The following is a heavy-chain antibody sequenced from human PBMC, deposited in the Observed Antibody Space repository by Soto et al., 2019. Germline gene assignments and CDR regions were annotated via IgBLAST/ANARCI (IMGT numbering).Heavy chain of an antibody. CDR3: ATIAVVVISAWDLSSDV. D-gene: IGHD3-22*01. CDR1: GYTFTSYA. J-gene: IGHJ6*02. V-gene: IGHV1-3*01. Sequence: GASVKVSCKASGYTFTSYAMHWVRQAPGQRLEWMGWINAGNGNTKYSQKFQGRVTITRDTSASTAYMELSSLRSEDTAVYYCATIAVVVISAWDLSSDVWDRETTVTVSS. CDR2: INAGNGNT.